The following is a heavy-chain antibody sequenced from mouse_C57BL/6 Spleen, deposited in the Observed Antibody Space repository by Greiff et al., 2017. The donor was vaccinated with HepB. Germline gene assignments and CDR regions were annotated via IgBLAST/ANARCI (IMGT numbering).Heavy chain of an antibody. Sequence: VHLVESGPELVKPGDSVKISCKASGYTFTDYYINWVKQRPGQGLEWIGWIYPGSGNTKYNEKFKGKATLTVDTSSSTAYMQRSSLTSEDSAVYFCARPHYYGSSPYWYFDVWGTGTTVTVSS. V-gene: IGHV1-84*01. J-gene: IGHJ1*03. D-gene: IGHD1-1*01. CDR3: ARPHYYGSSPYWYFDV. CDR2: IYPGSGNT. CDR1: GYTFTDYY.